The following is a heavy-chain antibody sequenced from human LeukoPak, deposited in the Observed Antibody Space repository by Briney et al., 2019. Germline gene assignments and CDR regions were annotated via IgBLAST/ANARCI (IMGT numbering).Heavy chain of an antibody. CDR1: GFTFDDYA. V-gene: IGHV3-9*03. D-gene: IGHD2-2*01. J-gene: IGHJ4*02. CDR2: ISWNSGSI. Sequence: PGGSLRLSCAASGFTFDDYAMHWVRQAPGKGLEWVSGISWNSGSIGYADSVKGRFTISRDNAKNPLYLQMNSLRAEDMALYYCAKGIGRIVVVPAAMDYWGQGTLVTVSS. CDR3: AKGIGRIVVVPAAMDY.